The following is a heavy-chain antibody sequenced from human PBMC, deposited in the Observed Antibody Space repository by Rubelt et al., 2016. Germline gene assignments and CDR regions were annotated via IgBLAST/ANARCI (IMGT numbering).Heavy chain of an antibody. D-gene: IGHD2-2*01. J-gene: IGHJ4*02. Sequence: QVQLQESGPGLVKPSETLSLTCTVSGYSISSGYYWGWIRQPPGKGLEYIGSIYHSWSTYYNSSLKSRLTMSVDTANNQFSLKLGSVTAADTAVYYCVRRDYARSTLDYWGQGTLVTVSS. V-gene: IGHV4-38-2*02. CDR3: VRRDYARSTLDY. CDR1: GYSISSGYY. CDR2: IYHSWST.